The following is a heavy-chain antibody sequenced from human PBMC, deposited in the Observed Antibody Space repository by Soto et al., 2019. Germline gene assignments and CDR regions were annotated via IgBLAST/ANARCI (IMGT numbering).Heavy chain of an antibody. V-gene: IGHV1-69*01. CDR3: ARDRDHTYEY. CDR2: IIPIFGTT. J-gene: IGHJ4*02. Sequence: QVQLVQSGAEVKKPGSSVKVSCKASGGTFSSFAISWVRQSPGQGLDWMGGIIPIFGTTNYAQKFQGRVTITADECTSTDYMGVTTLRSEDTAVYYCARDRDHTYEYWGQGTLVNVPS. CDR1: GGTFSSFA.